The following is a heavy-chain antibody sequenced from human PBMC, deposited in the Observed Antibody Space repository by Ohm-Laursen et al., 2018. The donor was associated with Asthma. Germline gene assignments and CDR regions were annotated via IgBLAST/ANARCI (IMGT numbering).Heavy chain of an antibody. CDR2: IWYDGSNK. J-gene: IGHJ4*02. D-gene: IGHD2-2*02. Sequence: SLRLSCAASGFTFRSYAMHWVRQAPGKGLEWVAVIWYDGSNKYYADSVKGRFTISRDNSKNTLYLQMNSLRAEDTAVYYCARGDDIVVVPAAINYFDYWGQGTLVTVSS. V-gene: IGHV3-33*08. CDR1: GFTFRSYA. CDR3: ARGDDIVVVPAAINYFDY.